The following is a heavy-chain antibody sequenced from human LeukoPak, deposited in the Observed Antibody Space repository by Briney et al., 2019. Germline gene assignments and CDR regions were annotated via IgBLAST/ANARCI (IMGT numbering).Heavy chain of an antibody. V-gene: IGHV4-59*01. J-gene: IGHJ4*02. CDR1: GGSISSYY. CDR2: VYYSGST. CDR3: ARASISSPNTAMVDFDY. D-gene: IGHD5-18*01. Sequence: SETLSLTCTVSGGSISSYYWQWIRQPPGNRLEWIGYVYYSGSTDYNPSLKSRVTISVDTSKNQFSLKLSSVTAADTAVYYCARASISSPNTAMVDFDYWGQGTLVTVSS.